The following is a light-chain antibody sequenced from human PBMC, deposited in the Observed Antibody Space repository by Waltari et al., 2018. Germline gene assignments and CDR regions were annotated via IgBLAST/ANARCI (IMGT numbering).Light chain of an antibody. Sequence: GQSITISCTGTSSDVGGYNYVSWNQQHPGKAPKLMIYEVSNRPSGVSNRFSGSKSGNTASLTISGLPAEDEADYYCSSYTSSSTSVVFGGGTKLTVL. CDR2: EVS. CDR1: SSDVGGYNY. CDR3: SSYTSSSTSVV. V-gene: IGLV2-14*01. J-gene: IGLJ2*01.